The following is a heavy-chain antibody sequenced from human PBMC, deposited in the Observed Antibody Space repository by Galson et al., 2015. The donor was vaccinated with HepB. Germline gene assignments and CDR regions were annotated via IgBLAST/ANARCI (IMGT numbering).Heavy chain of an antibody. D-gene: IGHD2-2*01. J-gene: IGHJ6*03. CDR3: ATLFPAAPARYYYYYMDV. V-gene: IGHV1-24*01. Sequence: SVKVSCKVSGYTLTELSMHWVRQAPGKGLEWMGGFDPEDGETIYAQKFQGRVTMTEDTSTDTAYMELSSLRSEDTAVYYCATLFPAAPARYYYYYMDVWGKGTTVTVSS. CDR1: GYTLTELS. CDR2: FDPEDGET.